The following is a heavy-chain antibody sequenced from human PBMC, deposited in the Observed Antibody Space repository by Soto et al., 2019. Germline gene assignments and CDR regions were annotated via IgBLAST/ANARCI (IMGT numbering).Heavy chain of an antibody. D-gene: IGHD2-21*02. Sequence: SSETLSLTCAVYGGSFSGYYWSWIRQPPGKGLEWIGEINHSGSTNYNPSLKSRVTISVDTSKNQFSLKLSSVTAADTAVYYCARGAIVVVTATRARFDPWGQGTLVTVSS. CDR3: ARGAIVVVTATRARFDP. CDR2: INHSGST. V-gene: IGHV4-34*01. CDR1: GGSFSGYY. J-gene: IGHJ5*02.